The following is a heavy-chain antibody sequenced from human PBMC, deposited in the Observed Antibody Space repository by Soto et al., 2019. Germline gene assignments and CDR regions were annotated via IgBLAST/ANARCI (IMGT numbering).Heavy chain of an antibody. V-gene: IGHV4-39*01. CDR2: IYYSGST. CDR1: GGSISSSSYY. D-gene: IGHD2-8*02. Sequence: SETLSLTCTVSGGSISSSSYYWGWIRQPPGKGLEWIGSIYYSGSTYYNPSLKSRVTISVDTSKNQFSLKLSSVTAADTAVYYCARLINSLPFQIRQGVLDDWGQGTLVTVSS. J-gene: IGHJ4*02. CDR3: ARLINSLPFQIRQGVLDD.